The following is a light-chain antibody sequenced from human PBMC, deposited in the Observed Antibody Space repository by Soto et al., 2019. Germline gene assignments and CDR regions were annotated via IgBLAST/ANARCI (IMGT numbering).Light chain of an antibody. CDR3: QQYGSSFT. CDR1: QSVSSSY. V-gene: IGKV3-20*01. CDR2: GAS. Sequence: EIVLTQSPGTLSLSPGERATLSCRASQSVSSSYLAWYQQKPGQAPRLLIYGASSRATGITDRFSGSGSGTVFTLTISRLEPEDFAVYYCQQYGSSFTFGPGTKVDIK. J-gene: IGKJ3*01.